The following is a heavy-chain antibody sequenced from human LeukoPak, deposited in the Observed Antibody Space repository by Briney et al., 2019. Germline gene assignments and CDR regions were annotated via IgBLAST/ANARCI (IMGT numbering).Heavy chain of an antibody. CDR3: ARQSCSSTSCYVGGYYYYGMDV. Sequence: GESLKISCKGSGYSFTSYWIGWVRQMPGKGLEWMGIIYPGDSDTRYSPSFQGQVTISADKSISTAYLQWSSLKASDTAMYYCARQSCSSTSCYVGGYYYYGMDVWGKGTPVTVSS. V-gene: IGHV5-51*01. J-gene: IGHJ6*04. D-gene: IGHD2-2*01. CDR1: GYSFTSYW. CDR2: IYPGDSDT.